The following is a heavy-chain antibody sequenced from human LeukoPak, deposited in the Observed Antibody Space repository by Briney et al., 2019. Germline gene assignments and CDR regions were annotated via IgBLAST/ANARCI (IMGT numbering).Heavy chain of an antibody. V-gene: IGHV3-9*01. CDR2: ISWNSGSI. CDR1: GFTFDDYA. CDR3: AKAPWPDYYDSSGYYSGPFFDY. J-gene: IGHJ4*02. Sequence: GGSLRLSCAASGFTFDDYAMHWVQQAPGKGLEWVSGISWNSGSIGYADSVKGRFTISRDNAKNSLYLQMNSLRAEDTALYYCAKAPWPDYYDSSGYYSGPFFDYWGQGTLVTVSS. D-gene: IGHD3-22*01.